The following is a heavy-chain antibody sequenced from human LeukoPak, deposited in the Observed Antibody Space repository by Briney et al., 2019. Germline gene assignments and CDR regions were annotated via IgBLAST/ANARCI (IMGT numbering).Heavy chain of an antibody. CDR2: ISSSSSYI. Sequence: PGGSLRLSCAASGFTFSSYGMNWVRQAPGKGLEWVSSISSSSSYIYYADSVKGRFTISRDNAKNSLYLQMNSLRAEDTAVYYCARGTRGYSSYFDYWGQGTLVTVSS. J-gene: IGHJ4*01. V-gene: IGHV3-21*01. CDR1: GFTFSSYG. D-gene: IGHD5-18*01. CDR3: ARGTRGYSSYFDY.